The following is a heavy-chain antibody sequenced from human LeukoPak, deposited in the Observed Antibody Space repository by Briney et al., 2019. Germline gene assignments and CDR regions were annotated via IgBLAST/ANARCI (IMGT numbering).Heavy chain of an antibody. CDR1: GYTFTSYG. Sequence: ASVTVSCKASGYTFTSYGISWVRQAPGQGLEWMGWISAYNGNTNYAQKLQGRVTMTTDTSTSTAYMELRSLRSDDTAVYYCAREYYYDSSGYRYYYYGMDVWGQGTTVTVSS. CDR2: ISAYNGNT. V-gene: IGHV1-18*01. D-gene: IGHD3-22*01. J-gene: IGHJ6*02. CDR3: AREYYYDSSGYRYYYYGMDV.